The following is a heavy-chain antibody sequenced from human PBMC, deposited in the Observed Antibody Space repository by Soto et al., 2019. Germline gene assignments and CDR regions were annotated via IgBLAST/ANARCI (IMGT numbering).Heavy chain of an antibody. CDR1: GFSLATKGVG. J-gene: IGHJ3*01. D-gene: IGHD3-16*02. Sequence: QITLKESGPTEVKPTETLALTCTFSGFSLATKGVGVGWVRQPPGGALEWIAVIYWDDDTRYSPSLENRLTITKDTPKNQVALTMTDMDFVDTATFYCAHVTITFGGVVGDEAFDVWGQGAVVTVSS. V-gene: IGHV2-5*02. CDR3: AHVTITFGGVVGDEAFDV. CDR2: IYWDDDT.